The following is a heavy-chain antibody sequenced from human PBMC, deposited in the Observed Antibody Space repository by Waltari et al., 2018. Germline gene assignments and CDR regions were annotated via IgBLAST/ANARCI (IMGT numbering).Heavy chain of an antibody. J-gene: IGHJ3*02. Sequence: QLQLQESGPGLVKPSETLSLTCTVSGGSISSSSYYWGWIRQPPGKGLEWIGSIYYSGSTYYNPSLKSRFTISRDNAKNSLYLQMNSLRAEDTAVYYCARGRIAVAGTDAFDIWGQGTMVTVSS. CDR1: GGSISSSSYY. CDR2: IYYSGST. CDR3: ARGRIAVAGTDAFDI. V-gene: IGHV4-39*02. D-gene: IGHD6-19*01.